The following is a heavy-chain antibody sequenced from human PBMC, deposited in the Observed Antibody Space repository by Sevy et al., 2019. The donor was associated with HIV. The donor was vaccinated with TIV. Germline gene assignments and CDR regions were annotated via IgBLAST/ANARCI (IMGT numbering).Heavy chain of an antibody. CDR1: GYTLTELS. CDR3: LTVSVGLWSGYYKSAFDI. D-gene: IGHD3-3*01. CDR2: FDPEDGET. Sequence: ASVKVSCKVSGYTLTELSMHWVRQAPGKGLEWMVGFDPEDGETIYAQKFQGRVTMTEDTSTDTAYMELSSLRSEDTAVYYWLTVSVGLWSGYYKSAFDIWGQGTMVTVSS. J-gene: IGHJ3*02. V-gene: IGHV1-24*01.